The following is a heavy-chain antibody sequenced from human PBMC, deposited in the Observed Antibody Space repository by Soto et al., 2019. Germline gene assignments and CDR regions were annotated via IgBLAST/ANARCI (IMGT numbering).Heavy chain of an antibody. CDR1: GDSINSDY. V-gene: IGHV4-59*07. CDR2: IYFSGSA. D-gene: IGHD3-9*01. J-gene: IGHJ3*02. Sequence: QVQLQESGPGLVKPSDTLSLTCAVSGDSINSDYWTWIRQTPGKGLEWIAFIYFSGSASYNPSLESRVSTSVDTSKNQFSLKLSSVTAADTAIYYCARANILTGYSDTFDIWGRGTMVTVSP. CDR3: ARANILTGYSDTFDI.